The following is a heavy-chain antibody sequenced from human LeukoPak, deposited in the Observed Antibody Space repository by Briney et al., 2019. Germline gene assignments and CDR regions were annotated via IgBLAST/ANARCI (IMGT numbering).Heavy chain of an antibody. Sequence: SETLSLTCTVSGGSISSYYWSWIRQPPGKGLEWIGYIYCSGSTNYNPSLKSRVTISVGTSKNQFSLKLSSVTAADTAVYYCARVAGYGVQLWFFDYWGQGTLVTVSS. V-gene: IGHV4-59*01. CDR2: IYCSGST. CDR3: ARVAGYGVQLWFFDY. J-gene: IGHJ4*02. CDR1: GGSISSYY. D-gene: IGHD5-18*01.